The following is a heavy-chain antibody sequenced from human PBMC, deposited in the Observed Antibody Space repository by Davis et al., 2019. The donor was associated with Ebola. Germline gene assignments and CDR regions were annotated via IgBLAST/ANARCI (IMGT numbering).Heavy chain of an antibody. CDR2: IYSGGST. V-gene: IGHV3-53*01. CDR3: ARERVATVYGGYYYYGMDA. Sequence: GESLKISCAASGFSVGTDYMSWFRQAPGKGLEWVSGIYSGGSTYYADSVKGRFTISRDISKNTLFLQMNSLRAEDTAMYYCARERVATVYGGYYYYGMDAWGKGTTVTVSS. D-gene: IGHD5-12*01. CDR1: GFSVGTDY. J-gene: IGHJ6*04.